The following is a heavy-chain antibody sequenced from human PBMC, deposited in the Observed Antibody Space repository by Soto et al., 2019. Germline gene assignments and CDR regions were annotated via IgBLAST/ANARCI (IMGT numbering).Heavy chain of an antibody. Sequence: GGSLRLSCAASGFTFADYTMHWVRQAPGKGLEWVSLISWDGGSTYYADSVKGRFTITRDNSKNSLSLQMNSLRTEDTAMYYCAKEGVTPFDYWGQGTLVTVSS. CDR3: AKEGVTPFDY. D-gene: IGHD2-21*02. V-gene: IGHV3-43*01. CDR2: ISWDGGST. J-gene: IGHJ4*02. CDR1: GFTFADYT.